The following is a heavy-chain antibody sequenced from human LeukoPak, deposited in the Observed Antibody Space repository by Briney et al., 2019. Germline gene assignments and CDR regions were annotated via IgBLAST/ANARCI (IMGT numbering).Heavy chain of an antibody. CDR3: ARDLVYGSGSCGH. J-gene: IGHJ4*02. CDR1: GFTFSNYW. V-gene: IGHV3-74*01. Sequence: GGSLRLSCAASGFTFSNYWMQWVRQAPGKGLVWVSRINGKGGTSYADSVKGRFTISRDNAKNTVPLQMNSLRAEDTAVYYCARDLVYGSGSCGHWGQGTLVTVSS. D-gene: IGHD3-10*01. CDR2: INGKGGT.